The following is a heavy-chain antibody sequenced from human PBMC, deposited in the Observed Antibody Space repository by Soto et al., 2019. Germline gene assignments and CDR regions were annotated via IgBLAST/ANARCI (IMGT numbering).Heavy chain of an antibody. CDR1: GFTFSSYA. J-gene: IGHJ4*02. V-gene: IGHV3-23*01. CDR2: ISGSGGST. Sequence: GGSLRLSCAASGFTFSSYAMSWVRQAPGKGLEWVSAISGSGGSTYYADSVKGRFTISRDNSKNTLYLQMNSLRAEDTAVYYCAKYPETYYDILTGYYRDSYFDYWGQGTLVTVSS. D-gene: IGHD3-9*01. CDR3: AKYPETYYDILTGYYRDSYFDY.